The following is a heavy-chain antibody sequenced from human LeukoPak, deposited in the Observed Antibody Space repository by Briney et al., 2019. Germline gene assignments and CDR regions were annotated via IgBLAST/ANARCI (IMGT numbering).Heavy chain of an antibody. J-gene: IGHJ4*02. CDR1: GFTFSSYA. D-gene: IGHD3-9*01. CDR2: ISGTGGST. Sequence: PGGSLRLSCAASGFTFSSYAMSWVRQAPGKGLEWVSGISGTGGSTYYADSVKGRFTISRDNSKTTLYLQMNSLRAEDTAVYYCANVDSTGRGYWGQGTLVTVSS. V-gene: IGHV3-23*01. CDR3: ANVDSTGRGY.